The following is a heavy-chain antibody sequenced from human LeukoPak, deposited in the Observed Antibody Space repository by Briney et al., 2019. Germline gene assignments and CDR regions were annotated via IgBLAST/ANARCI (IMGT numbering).Heavy chain of an antibody. CDR2: ISAYNGNT. D-gene: IGHD1-26*01. J-gene: IGHJ4*02. Sequence: GASVKVSCKASGYTFTSYGISWVRQAPGQGLEWMGWISAYNGNTNYAQKLQGRVTMTTDTSTSTAYMELRSLRSDDTAVYYCAREGGKWELLGGLDYWGQGTLVTVSS. V-gene: IGHV1-18*01. CDR3: AREGGKWELLGGLDY. CDR1: GYTFTSYG.